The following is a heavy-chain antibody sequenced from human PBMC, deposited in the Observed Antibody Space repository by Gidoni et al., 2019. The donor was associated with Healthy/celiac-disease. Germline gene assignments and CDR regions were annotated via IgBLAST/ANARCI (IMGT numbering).Heavy chain of an antibody. D-gene: IGHD3-16*02. CDR2: INPSGST. J-gene: IGHJ3*02. CDR1: GGSFSGYY. CDR3: ARVTIPPPDPESSVWGSYRYDAFDI. Sequence: QVQLQQWGAGLLKPSETLSLTCAVYGGSFSGYYWSWIRQPPGKGLEWIGEINPSGSTNYNPSLKSRVTISVDTSKNQFSLKLSSVTAADTAVYYCARVTIPPPDPESSVWGSYRYDAFDIWGQGTMVTVSS. V-gene: IGHV4-34*01.